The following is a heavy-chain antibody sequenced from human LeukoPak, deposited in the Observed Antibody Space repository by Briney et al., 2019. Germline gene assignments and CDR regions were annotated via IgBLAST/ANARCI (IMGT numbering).Heavy chain of an antibody. CDR1: GFTFSSYA. Sequence: GGSLRLSCAASGFTFSSYAMSWVRQAPGKGLEWVSAISGSGGSTYYADSVKGRFTISRDNSKNTLYLQMNSLRAEDTAVYYCAKDGGGQGYCSSTSCRWGAFDIWGQGTMVTVSS. V-gene: IGHV3-23*01. CDR2: ISGSGGST. CDR3: AKDGGGQGYCSSTSCRWGAFDI. J-gene: IGHJ3*02. D-gene: IGHD2-2*01.